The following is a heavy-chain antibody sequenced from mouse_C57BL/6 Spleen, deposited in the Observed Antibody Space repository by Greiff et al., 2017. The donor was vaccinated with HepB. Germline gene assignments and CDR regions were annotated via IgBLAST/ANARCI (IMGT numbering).Heavy chain of an antibody. J-gene: IGHJ1*03. V-gene: IGHV3-6*01. CDR3: ARGRDYYGSSCWYFDV. D-gene: IGHD1-1*01. CDR1: GYSITSGYY. Sequence: VQLQQSGPGLVKPSQSLSLTCSVTGYSITSGYYWNWIRQFPGNKLEWMGYISYDGSNNYNPSLKNRISITRDTSKNQFFLKLNSVTTEDTATYYCARGRDYYGSSCWYFDVWGTGTTVTVSS. CDR2: ISYDGSN.